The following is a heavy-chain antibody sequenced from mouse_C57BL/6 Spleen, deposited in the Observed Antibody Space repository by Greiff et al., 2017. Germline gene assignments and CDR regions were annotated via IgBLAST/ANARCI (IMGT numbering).Heavy chain of an antibody. CDR1: GYTFTSYW. CDR2: IDPSDSET. D-gene: IGHD1-1*01. V-gene: IGHV1-52*01. J-gene: IGHJ4*01. Sequence: QVQLQQPGAELVRPGSSVKLSCKASGYTFTSYWMHWVKQRPIQGLEWIGNIDPSDSETHYNQKFKDKATLTVDKSSSTAYMQLSSLTSEDSAVYYCEPGSSPCCDMDYWGQGTSVTVSS. CDR3: EPGSSPCCDMDY.